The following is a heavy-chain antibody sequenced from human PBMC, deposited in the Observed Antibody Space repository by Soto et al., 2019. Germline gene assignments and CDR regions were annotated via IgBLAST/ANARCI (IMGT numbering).Heavy chain of an antibody. J-gene: IGHJ5*02. D-gene: IGHD6-19*01. CDR1: GGSVSSGSYY. CDR2: ISTSGTT. V-gene: IGHV4-61*03. CDR3: AREAGPDRWFDP. Sequence: QVQLQESGPGLVKPSETLSLTCTVSGGSVSSGSYYWSWIRQPPGKGLEWIGYISTSGTTNYNPSLKSRVTMSVDTSKNHFSLNLSSVTAADTAVYYCAREAGPDRWFDPWGQGTLVTVSS.